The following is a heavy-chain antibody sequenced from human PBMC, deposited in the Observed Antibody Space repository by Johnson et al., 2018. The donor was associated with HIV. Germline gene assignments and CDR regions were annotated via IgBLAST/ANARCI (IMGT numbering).Heavy chain of an antibody. V-gene: IGHV3-30-3*01. CDR3: ARERASDSSGYSKDHDEAFDI. J-gene: IGHJ3*02. CDR2: ISYDGSNK. D-gene: IGHD3-22*01. Sequence: QVQLVESGGGVVQPGRSLRLSCAASGFTFSSSAMHWVRQAPGKGLEWVAVISYDGSNKYYADPVQGRFTISRVNSKNTLYLQMNSLRAEDTAVYYCARERASDSSGYSKDHDEAFDIWGQGTMVTVSS. CDR1: GFTFSSSA.